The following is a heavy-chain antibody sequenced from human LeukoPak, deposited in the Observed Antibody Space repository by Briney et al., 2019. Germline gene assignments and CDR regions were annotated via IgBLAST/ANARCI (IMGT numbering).Heavy chain of an antibody. CDR1: GFTVSSNY. V-gene: IGHV3-66*01. CDR3: ARGASKTVTTEY. Sequence: GGSLRLSCAASGFTVSSNYMSWVRQAPGKGLEWVSVIYSGDITYYADSVKGRFTTSRDNSKSTLYLQMNSLRAEDTGVYYCARGASKTVTTEYWGQGALGTVS. CDR2: IYSGDIT. D-gene: IGHD4-17*01. J-gene: IGHJ4*02.